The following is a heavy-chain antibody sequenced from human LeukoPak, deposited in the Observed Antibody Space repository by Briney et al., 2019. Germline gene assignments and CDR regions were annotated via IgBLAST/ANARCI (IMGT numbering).Heavy chain of an antibody. CDR1: GYTFTSYT. Sequence: ASVKVSCKASGYTFTSYTMHWVRQAPGQSLEWMGWINAGNGYIKYSHKFHHRVTLTRDSSASTAYMELSSLRSDDMAIYYCARDDYPDMIRCDYWGQETLVTVSS. J-gene: IGHJ4*02. CDR2: INAGNGYI. D-gene: IGHD4-11*01. V-gene: IGHV1-3*01. CDR3: ARDDYPDMIRCDY.